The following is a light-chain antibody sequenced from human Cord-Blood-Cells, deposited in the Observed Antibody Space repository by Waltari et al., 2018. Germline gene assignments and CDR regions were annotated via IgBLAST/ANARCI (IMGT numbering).Light chain of an antibody. CDR1: NIGSKR. J-gene: IGLJ2*01. V-gene: IGLV3-21*04. CDR2: YDS. CDR3: QVWDSSSDVV. Sequence: SYVLTQPPSVSVAPGKTARIPCGGNNIGSKRVHWYQQKPGQAPVLVIYYDSDRPSGIPERFSGSNSGNTATLTISRVEAGDEADYYCQVWDSSSDVVFGGGTKLTVL.